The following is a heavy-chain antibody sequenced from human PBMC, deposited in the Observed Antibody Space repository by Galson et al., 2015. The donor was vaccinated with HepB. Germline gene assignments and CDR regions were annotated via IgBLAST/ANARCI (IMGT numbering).Heavy chain of an antibody. CDR3: ARGFTIIDTFDI. D-gene: IGHD3-3*01. CDR2: INPSVVTT. CDR1: GYTFTSYS. Sequence: SVKVSCKASGYTFTSYSMHWVRQAPGQGLEWMGIINPSVVTTNYAQKLQGRVSMTSDASTSTVYMELSSLRYEDTAVYYCARGFTIIDTFDIWGQGTMVTVSS. V-gene: IGHV1-46*03. J-gene: IGHJ3*02.